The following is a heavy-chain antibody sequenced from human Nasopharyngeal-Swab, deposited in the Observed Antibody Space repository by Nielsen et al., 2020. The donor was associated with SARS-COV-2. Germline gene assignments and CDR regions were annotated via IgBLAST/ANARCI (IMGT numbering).Heavy chain of an antibody. V-gene: IGHV1-69*13. CDR1: GGTFSSYA. CDR2: IIPIFGTA. J-gene: IGHJ3*02. Sequence: SVKVSCKASGGTFSSYAISWVRQAPGQGLEWMGGIIPIFGTANYAQKFQGRVTITADESTRTAYMELSSLRSEDTAVYYCTTQLGDAFDIWGQGTMVTVSS. CDR3: TTQLGDAFDI. D-gene: IGHD6-6*01.